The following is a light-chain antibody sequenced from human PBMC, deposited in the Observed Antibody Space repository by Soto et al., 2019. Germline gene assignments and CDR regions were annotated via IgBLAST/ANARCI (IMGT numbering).Light chain of an antibody. Sequence: EIVLTQSTGTLSLSPGERATLSCRASQSVSSIYLAWYQHKPGQAPRILIYGASSRATGIPDRFSGSGSGTDFSLSISRLEPEDFAVYYCQQYGSSPWTFGRGTTVEIK. CDR2: GAS. J-gene: IGKJ1*01. V-gene: IGKV3-20*01. CDR1: QSVSSIY. CDR3: QQYGSSPWT.